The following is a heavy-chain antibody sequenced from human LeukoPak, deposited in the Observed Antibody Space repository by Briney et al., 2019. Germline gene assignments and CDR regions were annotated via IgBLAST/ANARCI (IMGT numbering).Heavy chain of an antibody. V-gene: IGHV3-49*04. J-gene: IGHJ4*02. Sequence: GRSLRLSCTGSGFTFGDCSMTWVRQAPGKGLEWVGLIRRKSSGGTTEYAPSVKDRFTISRDDSKNIAYLQMNNLKTEDTGVYYCTGSGYYDFWSGTRWGQGTLVVVSS. CDR3: TGSGYYDFWSGTR. D-gene: IGHD3-3*01. CDR1: GFTFGDCS. CDR2: IRRKSSGGTT.